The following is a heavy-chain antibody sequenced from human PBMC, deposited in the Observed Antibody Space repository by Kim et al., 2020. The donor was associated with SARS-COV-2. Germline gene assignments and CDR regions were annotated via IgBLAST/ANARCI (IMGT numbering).Heavy chain of an antibody. V-gene: IGHV5-51*01. CDR3: AKHVGSYPDY. J-gene: IGHJ4*02. CDR2: T. D-gene: IGHD1-26*01. Sequence: TNNIPTVQGQVTISDDESSNTAYLQWSSLKASDTAIYYCAKHVGSYPDYWGQGTLVTVSS.